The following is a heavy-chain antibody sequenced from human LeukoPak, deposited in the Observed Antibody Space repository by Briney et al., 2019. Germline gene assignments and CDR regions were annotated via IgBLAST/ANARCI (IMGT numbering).Heavy chain of an antibody. D-gene: IGHD1-26*01. CDR1: GFTVSSNY. J-gene: IGHJ6*03. V-gene: IGHV3-66*02. CDR3: ARDRIGGDYYYYYYMDV. CDR2: IYSGGST. Sequence: GGSLRLSCAASGFTVSSNYMSWVRQAPGKGLEWVSVIYSGGSTYYADSVKGRFTISRDNSKNTLYLRMNSLRAEDTAVYYCARDRIGGDYYYYYYMDVWGKGTTVTVSS.